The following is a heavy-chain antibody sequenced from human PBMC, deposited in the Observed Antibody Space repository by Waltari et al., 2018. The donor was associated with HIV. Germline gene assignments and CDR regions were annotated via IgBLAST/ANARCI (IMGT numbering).Heavy chain of an antibody. CDR2: INAGNGNT. CDR1: GYTFTSYA. CDR3: ARGLVVPAARRPYNWFDP. V-gene: IGHV1-3*01. Sequence: QVQLVQSGAEVKKPGASVKVSCKASGYTFTSYAMHWVRQAPGQRLEWMGWINAGNGNTKYSQKFQGRVTITRDTSASTAYMELSSLRSEDTAVYYCARGLVVPAARRPYNWFDPWGQGTLVTVSS. D-gene: IGHD2-2*01. J-gene: IGHJ5*02.